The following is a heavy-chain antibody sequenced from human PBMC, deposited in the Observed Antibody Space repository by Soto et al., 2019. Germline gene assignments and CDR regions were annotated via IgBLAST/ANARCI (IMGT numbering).Heavy chain of an antibody. D-gene: IGHD3-10*01. Sequence: QVQLQESGPGLVKPSETLSLTCTVSGDSISRYYWSWIRLSPGKGLEWIGYIYYSGETNYNPSVKRRVTISVDRTKNQFSLKLSSVTAADTAVYYCARYQGGEFLKGSGMDVWGQGTTVTVSS. CDR1: GDSISRYY. CDR3: ARYQGGEFLKGSGMDV. J-gene: IGHJ6*02. V-gene: IGHV4-59*01. CDR2: IYYSGET.